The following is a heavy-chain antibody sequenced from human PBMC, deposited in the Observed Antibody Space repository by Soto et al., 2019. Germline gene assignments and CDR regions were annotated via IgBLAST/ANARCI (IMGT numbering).Heavy chain of an antibody. CDR1: GYTFTSYY. V-gene: IGHV1-46*01. J-gene: IGHJ6*02. CDR2: INPSGGST. CDR3: ARAYCGGDCYSDYYYGMDV. D-gene: IGHD2-21*02. Sequence: ASVKVSCKASGYTFTSYYMHLVRQAPGQGLEWMGIINPSGGSTSYAQKFQGRVTMTRDTSTSTVYMELSSLRSEDTAVYYCARAYCGGDCYSDYYYGMDVWGQGTTVTVSS.